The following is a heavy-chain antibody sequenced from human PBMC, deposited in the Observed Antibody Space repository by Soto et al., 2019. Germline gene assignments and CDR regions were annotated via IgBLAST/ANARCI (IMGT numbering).Heavy chain of an antibody. CDR3: ARGPTGWYGYDY. D-gene: IGHD6-19*01. V-gene: IGHV3-74*01. CDR2: INSDASRT. CDR1: GFTFSSSW. J-gene: IGHJ4*02. Sequence: PGGSLRLSCAASGFTFSSSWMPWVRQAPGKGLVWVSRINSDASRTNYADSVKGRFTISRDNAKNTLYLQMNSLRVEDTALYYCARGPTGWYGYDYWGQGTLVTVSS.